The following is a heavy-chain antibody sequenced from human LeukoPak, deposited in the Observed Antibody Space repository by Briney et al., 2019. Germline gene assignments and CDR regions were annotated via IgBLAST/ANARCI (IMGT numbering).Heavy chain of an antibody. CDR2: IKQDGSEK. V-gene: IGHV3-7*03. CDR1: GSIFSDYW. Sequence: GGSLRLSCAASGSIFSDYWMSWVRQAPGKGLEWVANIKQDGSEKYYVDSVKGRFTISRDNAKNSLYLQMNSLRAEDTAVYYCARTYGDYFDYWGQGTLVTVSS. CDR3: ARTYGDYFDY. J-gene: IGHJ4*02. D-gene: IGHD4-17*01.